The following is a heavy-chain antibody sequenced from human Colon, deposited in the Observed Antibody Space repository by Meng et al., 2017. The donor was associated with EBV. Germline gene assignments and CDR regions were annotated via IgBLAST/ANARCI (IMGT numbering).Heavy chain of an antibody. Sequence: LQFLYSGSGLVHPSQALCLTCVASCDSVTNGGYSWSWIRQPPGKGLEWIGYIYHSGSTKYNPSLKSRVTISVDTSKNQFSLKLSSVTAADTAVYYCARDTSTWGNKGLDHWGQGILVTVSS. CDR2: IYHSGST. CDR1: CDSVTNGGYS. D-gene: IGHD7-27*01. V-gene: IGHV4-30-2*01. CDR3: ARDTSTWGNKGLDH. J-gene: IGHJ4*02.